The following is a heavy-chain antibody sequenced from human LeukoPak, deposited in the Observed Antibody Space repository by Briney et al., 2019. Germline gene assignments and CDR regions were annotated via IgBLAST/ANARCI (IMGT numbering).Heavy chain of an antibody. J-gene: IGHJ4*01. V-gene: IGHV4-34*01. Sequence: SETLSLTCAVYGGSFSGYYWSWIRQPPGKGLEWIGEINHSGSTNYNPSLKSRVTISVDTSKNQFSLRLSSVTAADTAVYYCARRGRGIVVPYYFDYWGQGILVTVSS. D-gene: IGHD2-15*01. CDR1: GGSFSGYY. CDR3: ARRGRGIVVPYYFDY. CDR2: INHSGST.